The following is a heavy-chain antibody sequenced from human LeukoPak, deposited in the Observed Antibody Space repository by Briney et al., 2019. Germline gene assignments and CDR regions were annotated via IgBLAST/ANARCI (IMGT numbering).Heavy chain of an antibody. J-gene: IGHJ5*02. D-gene: IGHD3-10*01. CDR3: AREEEGYYYGSGSYFDP. CDR1: GFTFSSYW. CDR2: IKQDGSEK. V-gene: IGHV3-7*03. Sequence: AGGSLRRSCAASGFTFSSYWMSWVRQAPGKGLEWVANIKQDGSEKYYVDSVKGRFTISRDNAKNSLYLQMNSLRAEDTAVYYCAREEEGYYYGSGSYFDPWGQGTLVTVSS.